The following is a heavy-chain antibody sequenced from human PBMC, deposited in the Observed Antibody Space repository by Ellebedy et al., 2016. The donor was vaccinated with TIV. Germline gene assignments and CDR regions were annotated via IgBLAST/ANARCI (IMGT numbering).Heavy chain of an antibody. V-gene: IGHV4-39*01. Sequence: GSLRLSCTVSGGSISGSSYYWGWIRQPPGKGLEWIGNIFDTGSTYYNPSLKSRVTISVDTSENQFSLKLSSVTAADTAVYYCARSLLIFTFDKCYFDLWGRGTLVTVSS. D-gene: IGHD3/OR15-3a*01. CDR3: ARSLLIFTFDKCYFDL. CDR1: GGSISGSSYY. J-gene: IGHJ2*01. CDR2: IFDTGST.